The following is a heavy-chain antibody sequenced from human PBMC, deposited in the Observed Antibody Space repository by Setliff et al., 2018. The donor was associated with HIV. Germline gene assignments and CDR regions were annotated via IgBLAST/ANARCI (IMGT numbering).Heavy chain of an antibody. J-gene: IGHJ4*02. Sequence: PGGSLRLSCTASGFTFSDYWMHWVRRGPGRGLEWVSRIGRDGTVANYADSVKGRFTISRDNAKNALFLQMNSLRAEDTAVYYCARAQDNYYDSSGYSFDSWGQGSLVTVSS. CDR3: ARAQDNYYDSSGYSFDS. D-gene: IGHD3-22*01. V-gene: IGHV3-74*01. CDR2: IGRDGTVA. CDR1: GFTFSDYW.